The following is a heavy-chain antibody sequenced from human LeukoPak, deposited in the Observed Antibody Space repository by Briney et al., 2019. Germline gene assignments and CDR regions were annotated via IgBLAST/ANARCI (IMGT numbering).Heavy chain of an antibody. J-gene: IGHJ4*02. CDR3: ARAFGDSSGYYPYYFDY. V-gene: IGHV3-53*01. CDR2: IYSGGST. D-gene: IGHD3-22*01. Sequence: PGGSLRLSCAASGFTVSSNYMSWVRQAPGKGLEWVSVIYSGGSTYYADSVKGRFTISRDNSKSTLYLQMNSLRAEDTAVYYCARAFGDSSGYYPYYFDYWGQGTLVTVSS. CDR1: GFTVSSNY.